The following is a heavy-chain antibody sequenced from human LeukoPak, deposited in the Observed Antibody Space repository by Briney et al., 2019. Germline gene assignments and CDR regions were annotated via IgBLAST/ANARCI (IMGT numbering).Heavy chain of an antibody. CDR2: IFYSGST. V-gene: IGHV4-59*01. D-gene: IGHD4-23*01. Sequence: SETLSLTCTVSGGSISSYYWSWIWQPPGKGLERVWCIFYSGSTNYNPPLNSRVTISVDTSKSQSSLKLSSVTAADTAVYYWARGFSYGGNSHFDYWGQGTLVTVSS. CDR1: GGSISSYY. J-gene: IGHJ4*02. CDR3: ARGFSYGGNSHFDY.